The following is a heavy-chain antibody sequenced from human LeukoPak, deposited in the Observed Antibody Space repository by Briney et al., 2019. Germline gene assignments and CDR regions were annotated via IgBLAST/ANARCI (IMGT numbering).Heavy chain of an antibody. CDR3: ARDQPSVGKNYYYYYYMDV. J-gene: IGHJ6*03. CDR2: INPNSGGT. Sequence: GASVKVSCKASGYTFTGYYIHWVRQAPGQGLEWMGWINPNSGGTNYAQKFQGRVTMTRDTSISTAYMELSRLRSDDTAVYYCARDQPSVGKNYYYYYYMDVWGKGTTVTISS. V-gene: IGHV1-2*02. D-gene: IGHD1-1*01. CDR1: GYTFTGYY.